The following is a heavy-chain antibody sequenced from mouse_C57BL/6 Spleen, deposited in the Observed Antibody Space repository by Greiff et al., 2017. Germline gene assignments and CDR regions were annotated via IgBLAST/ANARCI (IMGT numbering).Heavy chain of an antibody. J-gene: IGHJ2*01. Sequence: EVKLVESGGGLVKPGGSLKLSCAASGFTFSSYAMSWVRQTPGKRLEWVATISDGGSYTYYPDNVKGRFTISRDNAKNNLYLQMSHLKSEDTAMYYCAREVGSFDYWGQGTTLTVSA. CDR3: AREVGSFDY. V-gene: IGHV5-4*01. CDR1: GFTFSSYA. CDR2: ISDGGSYT. D-gene: IGHD1-1*02.